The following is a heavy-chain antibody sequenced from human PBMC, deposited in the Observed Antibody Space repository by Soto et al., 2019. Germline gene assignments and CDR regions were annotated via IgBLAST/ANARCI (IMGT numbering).Heavy chain of an antibody. CDR2: INPSGGDT. CDR1: GYTFTSHY. D-gene: IGHD5-12*01. V-gene: IGHV1-46*01. CDR3: ARGGCSGECSFDY. Sequence: ASVKVSCKASGYTFTSHYIHWVRQAPGQGLEWMGIINPSGGDTTYAQQFQGRVTMTRGTSTRTVYMELSSLRSEDTAVYYCARGGCSGECSFDYWGQGTLVTVSS. J-gene: IGHJ4*02.